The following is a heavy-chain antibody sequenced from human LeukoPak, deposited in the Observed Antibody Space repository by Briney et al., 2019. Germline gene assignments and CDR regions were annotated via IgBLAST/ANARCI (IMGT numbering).Heavy chain of an antibody. CDR1: GYTFISYG. Sequence: ASVKVSCKASGYTFISYGISWVRQAPGQGLEWMGWISAYNGNTNYAQKLQGRVTMTTDTSTSTAYMELRSLRSDDTAVCYCARDTSRSSSWYYVDYWGQGTLVTVSS. CDR3: ARDTSRSSSWYYVDY. D-gene: IGHD6-13*01. V-gene: IGHV1-18*01. J-gene: IGHJ4*02. CDR2: ISAYNGNT.